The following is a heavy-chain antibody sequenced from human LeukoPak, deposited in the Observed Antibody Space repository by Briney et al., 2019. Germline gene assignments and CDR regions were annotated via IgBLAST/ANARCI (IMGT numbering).Heavy chain of an antibody. D-gene: IGHD3-9*01. Sequence: GGSLRLSCAASGFTFSSYAMSWVRHAPGGGLEWLSAISGSADNTYYADSVKGLFTISRDNSKNTLYLQMNSLRAEDTAVYYCATLVFDSSGYSYFDYWGPGTLVTVSS. CDR2: ISGSADNT. CDR3: ATLVFDSSGYSYFDY. J-gene: IGHJ4*02. CDR1: GFTFSSYA. V-gene: IGHV3-23*01.